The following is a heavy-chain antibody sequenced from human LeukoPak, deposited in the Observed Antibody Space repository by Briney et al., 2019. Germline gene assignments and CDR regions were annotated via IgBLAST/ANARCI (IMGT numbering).Heavy chain of an antibody. Sequence: PSETLSLTCTVSGGSISSSSYYWGWIRQPPGKGLEWIGSTYYSGSTYYNPSLKSRVTISVDTSKNQFSLKLSSVTAADTAVYYCARRRLVHNWFDPWGQGTLVTVSS. CDR2: TYYSGST. CDR1: GGSISSSSYY. J-gene: IGHJ5*02. V-gene: IGHV4-39*07. D-gene: IGHD6-6*01. CDR3: ARRRLVHNWFDP.